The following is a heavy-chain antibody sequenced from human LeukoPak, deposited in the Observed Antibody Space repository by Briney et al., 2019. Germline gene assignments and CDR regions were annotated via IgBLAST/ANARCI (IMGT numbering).Heavy chain of an antibody. Sequence: RSETLSLTCTVSGGFLSSSNDYWGWIRQPPGEGRECIGSSYYSGSTYYNPSLKSRVTIPVDTSKNLFSLKLSYVTAADTAVYYCARALICGGDCYPPYYFDYWGQGTLVTVSS. D-gene: IGHD2-21*02. CDR1: GGFLSSSNDY. CDR2: SYYSGST. V-gene: IGHV4-39*01. CDR3: ARALICGGDCYPPYYFDY. J-gene: IGHJ4*02.